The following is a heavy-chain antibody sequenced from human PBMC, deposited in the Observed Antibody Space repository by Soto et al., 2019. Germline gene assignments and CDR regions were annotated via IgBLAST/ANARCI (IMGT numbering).Heavy chain of an antibody. J-gene: IGHJ6*02. D-gene: IGHD3-3*01. CDR3: ARGRSITIFGVFIIPGHYGMDV. V-gene: IGHV4-34*01. CDR2: TNHSGST. CDR1: GGSFSGYY. Sequence: SETLSLTCAVYGGSFSGYYWSWIRQPPGKGLEWIGETNHSGSTNYTPSLKSRVTISVDTSKNQFSLKLSSVTAADTAVYYCARGRSITIFGVFIIPGHYGMDVWGQGTTVTVYS.